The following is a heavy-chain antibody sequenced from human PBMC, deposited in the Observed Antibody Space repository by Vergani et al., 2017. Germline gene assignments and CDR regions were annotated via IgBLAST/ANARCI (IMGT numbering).Heavy chain of an antibody. CDR3: ARETRDTPSSLDY. D-gene: IGHD5-24*01. CDR1: GFTLSNYG. J-gene: IGHJ4*02. Sequence: VQLVESGGGLVQPGGSLRLPCEASGFTLSNYGMHWVRQAPGKGLQWVTFIRNGGRDTYYADSVKGRFTISRDDSKNMLYLQMNSLRAEDTAVYYCARETRDTPSSLDYWGQGTLVTVSS. V-gene: IGHV3-30*02. CDR2: IRNGGRDT.